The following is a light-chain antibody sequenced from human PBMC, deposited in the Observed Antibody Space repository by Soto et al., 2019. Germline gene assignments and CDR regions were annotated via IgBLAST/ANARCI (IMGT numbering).Light chain of an antibody. V-gene: IGLV7-46*01. Sequence: QAVVTQEPSLTVSPGGTVTLTCGSSTGAVTSGHYPYWFQQKPGQAPRTLIYDTSNKHSWTPARFSGYLLGGKAALTLSVAQPEDEAEYFCLLSFNGPYVFGGGTKLTVL. CDR1: TGAVTSGHY. J-gene: IGLJ1*01. CDR3: LLSFNGPYV. CDR2: DTS.